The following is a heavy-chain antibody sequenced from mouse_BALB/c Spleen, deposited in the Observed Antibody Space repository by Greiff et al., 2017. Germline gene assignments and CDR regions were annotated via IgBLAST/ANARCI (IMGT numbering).Heavy chain of an antibody. CDR2: ISYDGSN. CDR1: GYSITSGYY. Sequence: EVKLMESGPGLVKPSQSLSLTCSVTGYSITSGYYWNWIRQFPGNKLEWMGYISYDGSNNYNPSLKNRISITRDTSKNQFFLKLNSVTTEDTATYYCARESYGKGTHDYWGQGTTLTVSS. J-gene: IGHJ2*01. CDR3: ARESYGKGTHDY. V-gene: IGHV3-6*02. D-gene: IGHD2-1*01.